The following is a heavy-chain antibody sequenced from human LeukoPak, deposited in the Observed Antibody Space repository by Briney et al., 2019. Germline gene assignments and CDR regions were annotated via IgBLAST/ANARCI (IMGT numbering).Heavy chain of an antibody. V-gene: IGHV4-59*01. J-gene: IGHJ5*02. CDR2: AYYSGSN. CDR1: GGSISNYY. CDR3: ATLNIESSSGWFFRS. D-gene: IGHD6-19*01. Sequence: SETLSLTCSVSGGSISNYYWSWIRQSPGKGLEWIGYAYYSGSNEYNPSLRSRVTMSADASRNQFSLTLSSVTAADTAIYYCATLNIESSSGWFFRSWGQGTLVSVSS.